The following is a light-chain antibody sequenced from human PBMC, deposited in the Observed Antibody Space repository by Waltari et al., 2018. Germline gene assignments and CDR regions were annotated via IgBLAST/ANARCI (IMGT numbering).Light chain of an antibody. V-gene: IGKV3-11*01. CDR1: QSVTSY. CDR3: QYRTNWPLT. Sequence: EIVLTQSPGTLYLSPGARATLSCRTSQSVTSYLAWYQQKPGQPPRLLIYDTSNRATGIPSRFTGSGSGTDFTLTISSLEPEDFAVYYCQYRTNWPLTFGGGTKVEMK. CDR2: DTS. J-gene: IGKJ4*01.